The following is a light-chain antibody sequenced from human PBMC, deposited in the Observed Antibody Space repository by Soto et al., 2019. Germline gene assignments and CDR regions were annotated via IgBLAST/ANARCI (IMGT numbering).Light chain of an antibody. J-gene: IGLJ2*01. Sequence: QSVLTQPPSVSGAPGQRVTISCTGSSSNIGAGYNVHWYQQLPGTAPKLLIYGNNNRPSGVPDRFSGSKSGTSASLVITGLQAEDEADYYCQSFDSSLSASVFGGGTKVT. V-gene: IGLV1-40*01. CDR1: SSNIGAGYN. CDR2: GNN. CDR3: QSFDSSLSASV.